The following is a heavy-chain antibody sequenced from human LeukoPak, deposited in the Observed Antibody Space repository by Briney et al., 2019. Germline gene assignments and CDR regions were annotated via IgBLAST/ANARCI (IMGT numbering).Heavy chain of an antibody. CDR2: IYYSGST. D-gene: IGHD3-3*01. CDR1: GGSISSYY. J-gene: IGHJ4*02. CDR3: ARQKDVVEYFDY. V-gene: IGHV4-59*01. Sequence: SETLSLTCTVSGGSISSYYWSWIRQPPGKGLEWIGYIYYSGSTNYNPSLKSRVTISVDTSKNRFSLKLSSVTAADTAVYYCARQKDVVEYFDYWGQGTLVTVSS.